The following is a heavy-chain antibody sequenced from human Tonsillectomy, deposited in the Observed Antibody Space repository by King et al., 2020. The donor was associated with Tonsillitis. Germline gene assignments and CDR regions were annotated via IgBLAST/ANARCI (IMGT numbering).Heavy chain of an antibody. CDR1: GFSFDIYE. CDR2: ISSIGTTI. V-gene: IGHV3-48*03. Sequence: EVQLQESGGGLVQPGGSLKLSCAASGFSFDIYEMNWVRQAPGKGLEWISYISSIGTTIYYADSVKGRFTISRDNAKNSVYLQMNSLRAEDTAVYYCLRRFFDWGQGTLVTVSS. J-gene: IGHJ4*02. CDR3: LRRFFD. D-gene: IGHD3-3*01.